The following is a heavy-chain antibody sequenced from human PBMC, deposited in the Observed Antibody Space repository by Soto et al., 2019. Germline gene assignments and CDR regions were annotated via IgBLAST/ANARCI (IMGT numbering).Heavy chain of an antibody. CDR1: GFTFSSYA. V-gene: IGHV3-30-3*01. Sequence: QVQLVESGGGVVQPGRSLRLSCAASGFTFSSYAMHWVRQAPGKGLEWVAVISYDGSNKYYADSVKGRFTISRDNSKNTLYLQMNSLRAEDTAVYYCARSKLENQVTDYWGQGTLVTVSS. CDR2: ISYDGSNK. D-gene: IGHD5-18*01. J-gene: IGHJ4*02. CDR3: ARSKLENQVTDY.